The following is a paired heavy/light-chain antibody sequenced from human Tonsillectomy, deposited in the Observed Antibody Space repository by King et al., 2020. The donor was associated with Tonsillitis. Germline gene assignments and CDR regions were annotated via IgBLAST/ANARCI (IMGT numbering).Heavy chain of an antibody. Sequence: EVQLVESGGGLVKPGGSLRLSCVASGFTFSSHTMYWVRQAPGKGLEWVSSLSSYGTHIYYADSIKGRFTISRDIAKNSLYLQMSGLRAEDTAMYYCARGDLESSGYFLDYWGRGALVTVSS. V-gene: IGHV3-21*01. D-gene: IGHD3-22*01. CDR2: LSSYGTHI. J-gene: IGHJ4*01. CDR3: ARGDLESSGYFLDY. CDR1: GFTFSSHT.
Light chain of an antibody. V-gene: IGLV3-1*01. CDR2: KNS. Sequence: SYDLTQPPSVSVSPGQTASITCSGENLGNKYACWYQQKPGQSPVLVIYKNSKRPSGIPERFSGSNFGNTATLTISGTQAMDEADYYCQTWDKSVVFGGGTKLTVL. CDR3: QTWDKSVV. CDR1: NLGNKY. J-gene: IGLJ2*01.